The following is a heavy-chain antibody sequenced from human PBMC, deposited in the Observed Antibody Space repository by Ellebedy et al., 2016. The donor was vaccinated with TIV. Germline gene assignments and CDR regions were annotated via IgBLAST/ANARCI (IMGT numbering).Heavy chain of an antibody. J-gene: IGHJ5*02. V-gene: IGHV3-33*01. CDR1: GFTFSSYG. CDR2: IWYDGSNK. Sequence: GESLKISCAASGFTFSSYGMHWVRQAPGKGLEWVAVIWYDGSNKYYADSVKGRFTISRDNSKNTLYLQMNSLRAEDTAVYYCARGKGNWFNPWGQGTLVTVSS. CDR3: ARGKGNWFNP.